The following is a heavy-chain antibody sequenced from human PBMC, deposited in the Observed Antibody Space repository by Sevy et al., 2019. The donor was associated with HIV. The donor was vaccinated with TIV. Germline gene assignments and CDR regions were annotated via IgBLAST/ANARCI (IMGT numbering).Heavy chain of an antibody. D-gene: IGHD5-18*01. CDR2: ISPSGFIK. CDR3: ARDNRRGDRWLQLTYDY. J-gene: IGHJ4*02. CDR1: GFTFSDYY. V-gene: IGHV3-11*01. Sequence: GGSLRLSCVASGFTFSDYYMSWIRQAPGKGLEWVSYISPSGFIKHYGDSVKGRFIISRDNAKNSLFLQMNSLGPDDTPVHFCARDNRRGDRWLQLTYDYWGQGTLVTVSS.